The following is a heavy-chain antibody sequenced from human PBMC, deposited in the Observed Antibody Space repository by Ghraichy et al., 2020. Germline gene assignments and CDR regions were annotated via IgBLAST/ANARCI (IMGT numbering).Heavy chain of an antibody. CDR1: GGSISSSNW. CDR2: IYHSGST. Sequence: SETLSLTCAVSGGSISSSNWWSWVRQPPGKGLEWIGEIYHSGSTNYNPSLKSRVTISVDKSKNQFSLKLSSVTAADTAVYYCAREPYYYGSGSYGYGMDVWGQGTTVTVSS. CDR3: AREPYYYGSGSYGYGMDV. D-gene: IGHD3-10*01. J-gene: IGHJ6*02. V-gene: IGHV4-4*02.